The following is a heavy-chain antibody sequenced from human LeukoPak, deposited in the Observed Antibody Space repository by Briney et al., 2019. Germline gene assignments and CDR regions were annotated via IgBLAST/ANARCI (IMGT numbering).Heavy chain of an antibody. D-gene: IGHD1-14*01. CDR2: ISGSGGST. CDR1: GFTFSSYA. V-gene: IGHV3-23*01. J-gene: IGHJ6*03. CDR3: AKGAGDYYYYYMDV. Sequence: GGSLRPSCAASGFTFSSYAMSWVRQAPGKGLEWVSAISGSGGSTYYADSVKGRFTISRDNSKNTLYLQMNSLRAEDTAVYYCAKGAGDYYYYYMDVWGKGTTVTVSS.